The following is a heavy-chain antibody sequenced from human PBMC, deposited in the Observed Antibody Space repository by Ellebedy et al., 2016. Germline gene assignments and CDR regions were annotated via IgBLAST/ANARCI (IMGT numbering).Heavy chain of an antibody. CDR3: ARSPGAAAEDYMDV. CDR2: IIPIFGTA. CDR1: GGTFSSYA. J-gene: IGHJ6*03. V-gene: IGHV1-69*13. D-gene: IGHD2-2*01. Sequence: SVKVSCXASGGTFSSYAISWVRQAPGQGLEWMGGIIPIFGTANYAQKFQGRVTITADESTSTAYMELSSLRSEDTAVYYCARSPGAAAEDYMDVWGKGTTVTVSS.